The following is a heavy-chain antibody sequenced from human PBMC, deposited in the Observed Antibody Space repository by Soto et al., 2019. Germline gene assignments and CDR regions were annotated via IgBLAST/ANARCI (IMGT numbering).Heavy chain of an antibody. CDR3: ARVQLTDYYDSSGPINWFDP. CDR2: ISSSSSYI. D-gene: IGHD3-22*01. V-gene: IGHV3-21*01. J-gene: IGHJ5*02. Sequence: PVGSLRLSCAASGFTFSSYSMNWVRLAPGKGLEWVSSISSSSSYIYYADSVKGRFTISRDNAKNSLYLQMNRLRAEDTAVYYCARVQLTDYYDSSGPINWFDPWGQGTLVTVSS. CDR1: GFTFSSYS.